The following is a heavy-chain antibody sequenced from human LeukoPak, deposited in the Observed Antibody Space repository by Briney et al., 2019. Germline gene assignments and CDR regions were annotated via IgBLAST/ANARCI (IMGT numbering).Heavy chain of an antibody. D-gene: IGHD5-18*01. CDR2: INSDGSST. Sequence: GGSLRLSCAASGFTVSNYAMSWVRQAPGKGLVWVSRINSDGSSTSYADSVKGRFTISRDNAKNTLYLQMNSLRAEDTAVYYCARLRGYDAFDIWGQGTMVTVSS. V-gene: IGHV3-74*01. J-gene: IGHJ3*02. CDR1: GFTVSNYA. CDR3: ARLRGYDAFDI.